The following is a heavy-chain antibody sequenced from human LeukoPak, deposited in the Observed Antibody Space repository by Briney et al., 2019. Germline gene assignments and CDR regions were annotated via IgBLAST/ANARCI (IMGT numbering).Heavy chain of an antibody. CDR1: GYTFTGYY. J-gene: IGHJ6*03. Sequence: ASVRVSCKASGYTFTGYYLHWVRQAPGQGLEWMGWINPYSGDTNYAQKFQGRVTVTRDTSISTAYMELSRLRSDDTAVYYCAREERYYYYMDVWGKGTTVTISS. CDR3: AREERYYYYMDV. CDR2: INPYSGDT. V-gene: IGHV1-2*02.